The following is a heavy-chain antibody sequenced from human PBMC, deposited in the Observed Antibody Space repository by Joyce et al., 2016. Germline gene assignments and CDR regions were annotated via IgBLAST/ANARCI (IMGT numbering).Heavy chain of an antibody. V-gene: IGHV1-69*06. J-gene: IGHJ3*02. D-gene: IGHD2-2*01. CDR3: ARGGYCSSTSCYQHAFDI. CDR1: GGTFSSYS. Sequence: QVQLVQSVAEVRKPGSSVKVSCKASGGTFSSYSISWVRQAPGQGLEWMGGIIPIFGTANYAPKFQGRGTITADKSTSTAYMELSSLRSDDTAVYYCARGGYCSSTSCYQHAFDIWGQGTMVTVSS. CDR2: IIPIFGTA.